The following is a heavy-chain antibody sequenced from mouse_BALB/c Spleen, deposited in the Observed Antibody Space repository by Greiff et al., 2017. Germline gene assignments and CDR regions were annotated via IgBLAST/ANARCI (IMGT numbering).Heavy chain of an antibody. D-gene: IGHD1-1*01. CDR2: ISYSGST. V-gene: IGHV3-2*02. CDR3: ARFYYGSSYGAY. Sequence: EVKLQESGPGLVKPSQSLSLTCTVTGYSITSDYAWNWIRQFPGNKLEWMGYISYSGSTSYNPSLKSRISITRDTSKNQYYLQLNSVTTEDTATYYCARFYYGSSYGAYWGQGTLVTVSA. J-gene: IGHJ3*01. CDR1: GYSITSDYA.